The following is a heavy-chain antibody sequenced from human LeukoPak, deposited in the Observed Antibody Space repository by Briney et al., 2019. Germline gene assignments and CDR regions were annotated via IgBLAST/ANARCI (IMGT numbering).Heavy chain of an antibody. Sequence: PGGSLRLSCAASGFTFSSYWMHWVRQAPGKGLEWVSAISGSGGSTYYADSVKGRFTISRDNSKNTLYLQMNSLRAEDTAVYYCAKRHYGSGSYDYWGQGTLVTVSS. CDR3: AKRHYGSGSYDY. V-gene: IGHV3-23*01. D-gene: IGHD3-10*01. CDR1: GFTFSSYW. CDR2: ISGSGGST. J-gene: IGHJ4*02.